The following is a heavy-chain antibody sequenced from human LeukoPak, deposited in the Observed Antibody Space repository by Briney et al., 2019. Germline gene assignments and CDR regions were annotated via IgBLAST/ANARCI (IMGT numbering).Heavy chain of an antibody. Sequence: GESLQISCNGSGYSFSSYWIAWVRQMPGKGLEWMGVIYPRDSRTTYSPSFQDQVTISADKSISTAYLQWTSLKASDTAMYYCARHLSDITSSPNYWGPGTLVTVSS. CDR1: GYSFSSYW. J-gene: IGHJ4*02. V-gene: IGHV5-51*01. CDR2: IYPRDSRT. D-gene: IGHD2-2*01. CDR3: ARHLSDITSSPNY.